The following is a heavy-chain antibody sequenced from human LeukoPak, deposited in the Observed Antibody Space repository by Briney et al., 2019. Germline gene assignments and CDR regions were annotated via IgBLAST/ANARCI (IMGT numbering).Heavy chain of an antibody. D-gene: IGHD4-17*01. Sequence: PGGSLRLSCTASGFTLRSYSMNWVRQAPGKGLEWISYIDSDTYGNTIYYADIVKGRFTISRDNAKNSLYLQMNSLRDEDTALYYCARDRDYAFDYWGQGTLVTVSS. CDR1: GFTLRSYS. V-gene: IGHV3-48*02. J-gene: IGHJ4*02. CDR2: IDSDTYGNTI. CDR3: ARDRDYAFDY.